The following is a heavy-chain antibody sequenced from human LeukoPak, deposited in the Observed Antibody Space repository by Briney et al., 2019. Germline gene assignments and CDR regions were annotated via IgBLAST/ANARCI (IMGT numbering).Heavy chain of an antibody. CDR1: GGSISSGGYY. Sequence: SETLSLTCTVSGGSISSGGYYWSWIRQHPGKGLEWIGYIYYSGSTNYNPSLKSRVTISVDTSKNQFSLKLSSVTAADTAVYYCARVRPFSYSSSWSLYFDYWGQGTLVTVSS. CDR2: IYYSGST. J-gene: IGHJ4*02. D-gene: IGHD6-13*01. CDR3: ARVRPFSYSSSWSLYFDY. V-gene: IGHV4-61*08.